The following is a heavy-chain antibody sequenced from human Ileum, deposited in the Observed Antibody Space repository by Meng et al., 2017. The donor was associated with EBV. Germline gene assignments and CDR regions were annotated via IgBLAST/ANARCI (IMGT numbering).Heavy chain of an antibody. V-gene: IGHV4-4*02. D-gene: IGHD3-9*01. J-gene: IGHJ4*02. CDR3: AKVSLTGTFYDH. CDR1: GGSVISNNW. CDR2: IFHIGST. Sequence: QVQLPGSGPRVVKPSGTLSLTCAVSGGSVISNNWWSWVRQPPGKGLEWIGEIFHIGSTNNSPSLKSRVTISVDNSKNQFSLSLTSVTAADTAIYYCAKVSLTGTFYDHWGQGILVTVSS.